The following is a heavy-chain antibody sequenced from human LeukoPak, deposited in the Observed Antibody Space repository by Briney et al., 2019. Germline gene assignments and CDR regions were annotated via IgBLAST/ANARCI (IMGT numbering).Heavy chain of an antibody. CDR1: GFTASSNY. V-gene: IGHV3-53*04. D-gene: IGHD5-18*01. CDR3: ARFGYSYGFDY. Sequence: PGGSLRLSCAASGFTASSNYMSWVRQAPGKGLEWVSVIYSGVSTYYADSVKGRFTISRHNSKNTLYLQMNSLRAEDTAVYYCARFGYSYGFDYWGQGTLVTVSS. J-gene: IGHJ4*02. CDR2: IYSGVST.